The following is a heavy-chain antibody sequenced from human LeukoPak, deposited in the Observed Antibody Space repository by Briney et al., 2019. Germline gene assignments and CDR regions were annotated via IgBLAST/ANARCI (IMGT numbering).Heavy chain of an antibody. CDR2: IYYSGST. Sequence: SETLSLTCTVSGGSISSYYWSWIRQPPGKGLEWIGYIYYSGSTNYNPSLKSRVTISVDTSKNQFSLKLSSVTAADTAVYYCARDRGQYCSSTSCSINWFDPWGQGTLVTVSS. CDR3: ARDRGQYCSSTSCSINWFDP. J-gene: IGHJ5*02. V-gene: IGHV4-59*12. D-gene: IGHD2-2*01. CDR1: GGSISSYY.